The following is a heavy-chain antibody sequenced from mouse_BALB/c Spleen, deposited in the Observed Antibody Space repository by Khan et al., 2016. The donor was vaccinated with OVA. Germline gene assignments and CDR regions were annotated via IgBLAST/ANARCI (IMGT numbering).Heavy chain of an antibody. CDR1: GYSFTLYY. CDR3: ARGYDFFAS. V-gene: IGHV1-26*01. J-gene: IGHJ3*01. CDR2: VNPNTDNI. D-gene: IGHD2-14*01. Sequence: VQLQQSGPDLVKPGASVKISCKASGYSFTLYYMSWVKQSHGKSLEWIGRVNPNTDNINYNQEFKGKAILTVDKSSNTAYMELRSLTSKDSAVYFCARGYDFFASWGQGTLVTVSA.